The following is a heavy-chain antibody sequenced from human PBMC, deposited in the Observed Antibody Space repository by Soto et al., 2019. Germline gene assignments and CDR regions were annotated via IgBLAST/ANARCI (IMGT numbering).Heavy chain of an antibody. Sequence: ASVKVSCKASGYTFTSYAMHWVRQAPGQRLEWMGWINAGNGNTKYSQKFQGRVTITRDTSASTAYMELSSLRSEDTAVYYCASDQSEVYYYYGMDVWGQGTTVTVSS. CDR3: ASDQSEVYYYYGMDV. CDR1: GYTFTSYA. CDR2: INAGNGNT. V-gene: IGHV1-3*01. J-gene: IGHJ6*02.